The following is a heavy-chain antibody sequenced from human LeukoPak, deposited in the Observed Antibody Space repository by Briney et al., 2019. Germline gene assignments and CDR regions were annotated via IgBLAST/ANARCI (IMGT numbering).Heavy chain of an antibody. J-gene: IGHJ4*02. D-gene: IGHD5-18*01. CDR2: SSGSGGST. CDR3: AKDGYSYDYGSYFGY. V-gene: IGHV3-23*01. Sequence: GGSLRLSCAASGFTFSSYAMTWVRQAPGKGLEWVSVSSGSGGSTYYADSAKGRFTISRDISKNTLYLQMNSLRAEDTAVYYCAKDGYSYDYGSYFGYWGQGTLVTVSS. CDR1: GFTFSSYA.